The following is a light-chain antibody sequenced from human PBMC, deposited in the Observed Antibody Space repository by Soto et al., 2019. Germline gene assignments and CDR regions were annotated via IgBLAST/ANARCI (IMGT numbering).Light chain of an antibody. Sequence: EIVLTQSPATLSLSPGERATLSCRASQSVSSSLAWYQQSPGQAPRLLIYDASRRATGIPARFSGSWSGTVFTLAISSLEPEDFAVYYCQQRSNWPYTFGQGTKLEIK. J-gene: IGKJ2*01. CDR3: QQRSNWPYT. CDR1: QSVSSS. V-gene: IGKV3-11*01. CDR2: DAS.